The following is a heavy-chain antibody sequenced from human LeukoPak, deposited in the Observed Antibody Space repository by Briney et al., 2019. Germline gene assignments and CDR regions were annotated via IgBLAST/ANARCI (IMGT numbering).Heavy chain of an antibody. V-gene: IGHV3-7*03. CDR2: IKKDGSEK. D-gene: IGHD2-15*01. Sequence: GGSLRLSCAASGFTFNTYAMAWVRQAPGKGVEWVAIIKKDGSEKYYVDSMKGRFTISRDNAKNSLFLQMNSLRAEDTAIYYCTTDTWYSAGHWGQGTLVTVSS. CDR1: GFTFNTYA. J-gene: IGHJ4*02. CDR3: TTDTWYSAGH.